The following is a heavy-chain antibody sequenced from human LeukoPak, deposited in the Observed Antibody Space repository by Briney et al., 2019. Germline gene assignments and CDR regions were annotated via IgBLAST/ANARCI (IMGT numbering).Heavy chain of an antibody. Sequence: PGGSLSPSCAASEFAFSTAATTGVPQAPGKGREGGSTITRSDDMTYYVHPFKARSTISTDYSKNTPPLQRNTLRVQNPAIHSCPKGPLLGSGYHPDYWGQGTLVTVSS. J-gene: IGHJ4*02. V-gene: IGHV3-23*01. CDR3: PKGPLLGSGYHPDY. CDR2: ITRSDDMT. CDR1: EFAFSTAA. D-gene: IGHD3-22*01.